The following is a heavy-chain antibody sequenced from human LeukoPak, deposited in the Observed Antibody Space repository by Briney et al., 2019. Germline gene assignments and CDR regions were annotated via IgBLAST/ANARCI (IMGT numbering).Heavy chain of an antibody. CDR1: GVSIGSGGYS. CDR3: ARPVSSTWFDAFDI. V-gene: IGHV4-61*08. D-gene: IGHD6-13*01. CDR2: FSYSGSA. Sequence: SETLSLTCAASGVSIGSGGYSCSWIRQPPGKGLEWIGFFSYSGSANYNPSLRSRVTISVDTSKNQFSLSLTSATAADTAVYYCARPVSSTWFDAFDIWGQGTMVTVSS. J-gene: IGHJ3*02.